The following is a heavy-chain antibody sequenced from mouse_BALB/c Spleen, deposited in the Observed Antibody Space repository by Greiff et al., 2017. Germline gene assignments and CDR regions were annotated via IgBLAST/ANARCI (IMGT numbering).Heavy chain of an antibody. CDR2: IWSGGST. V-gene: IGHV2-2*02. J-gene: IGHJ4*01. CDR3: ARKITTVVPYAMDY. D-gene: IGHD1-1*01. CDR1: GFSLTSYG. Sequence: QVQLKESGPGLVQPSQSLSITCTVSGFSLTSYGVHWVRQSPGKGLEWLGVIWSGGSTDYNAAFISRLSISKDNSKSQVFFKMNSLQANDTAIYYCARKITTVVPYAMDYWGQGTSVTVSS.